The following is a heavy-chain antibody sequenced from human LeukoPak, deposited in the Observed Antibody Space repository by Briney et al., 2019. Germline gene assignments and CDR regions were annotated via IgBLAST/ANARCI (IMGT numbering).Heavy chain of an antibody. J-gene: IGHJ4*02. D-gene: IGHD3-3*01. Sequence: GESLKISCKGSGYSFTSYWIGWVRQMPGKGLEWMGIIYPGDSDTRYSPSFQGQVTISADKSISTAYLQWSSLKASDTAMYYCARLGYDFWSGYYPNDYWGQGTLVTVSS. V-gene: IGHV5-51*01. CDR1: GYSFTSYW. CDR2: IYPGDSDT. CDR3: ARLGYDFWSGYYPNDY.